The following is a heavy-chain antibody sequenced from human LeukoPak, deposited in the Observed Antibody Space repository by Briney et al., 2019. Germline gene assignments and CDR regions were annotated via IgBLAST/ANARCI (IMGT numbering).Heavy chain of an antibody. D-gene: IGHD2-15*01. J-gene: IGHJ2*01. V-gene: IGHV4-59*01. Sequence: SETLSLTCTVSGGSISSYCWSWVRQPPGKGLEWIGYIYYSGSTNCDPSLKSRVTMSVDTSKSQFSLRLSSVTAADTAVYYCARALSPDIDRVVRYFDRWRRRTLVTVSS. CDR1: GGSISSYC. CDR2: IYYSGST. CDR3: ARALSPDIDRVVRYFDR.